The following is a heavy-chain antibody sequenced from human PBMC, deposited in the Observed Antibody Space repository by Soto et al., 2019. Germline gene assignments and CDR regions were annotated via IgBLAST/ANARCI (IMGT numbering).Heavy chain of an antibody. CDR1: GFTFSDYY. J-gene: IGHJ6*03. CDR2: ISSSGSTI. CDR3: ARYARYSSSPYMDV. D-gene: IGHD6-19*01. V-gene: IGHV3-11*01. Sequence: GGSLRLSCAASGFTFSDYYMSWIRQAPGKGLEWVSYISSSGSTIYYADSVKGRFTISRDNAKNSLYLQMNSLRAEDTAVYYCARYARYSSSPYMDVWGKGTTVTVSS.